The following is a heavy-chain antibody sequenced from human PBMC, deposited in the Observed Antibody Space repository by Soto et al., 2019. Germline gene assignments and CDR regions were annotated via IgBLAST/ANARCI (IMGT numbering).Heavy chain of an antibody. Sequence: GESLRISCKGSGYSFTSYWISWVRQMPGKGLEWMGRIDPSDSYTNYSPSFQGHVTISADKSISTAYLQWSSLKASDTAMYYCARPQYSSSSGPYYYYGMDVWGQGTTVTVSS. CDR3: ARPQYSSSSGPYYYYGMDV. V-gene: IGHV5-10-1*01. D-gene: IGHD6-6*01. J-gene: IGHJ6*02. CDR1: GYSFTSYW. CDR2: IDPSDSYT.